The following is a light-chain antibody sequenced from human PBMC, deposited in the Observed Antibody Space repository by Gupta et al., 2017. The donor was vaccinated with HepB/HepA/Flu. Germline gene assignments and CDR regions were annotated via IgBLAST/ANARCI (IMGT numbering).Light chain of an antibody. Sequence: QLVLTQSPSASASLGASVKITCTLSSEYSTYANALHQQQPEKGPRYLMTLNSDGYHNKGDGIPERFSGSSSGAARSLISSRLQAEDDGYYSCQNWSTGFRVFGGGTKLTVL. V-gene: IGLV4-69*01. CDR2: LNSDGYH. CDR3: QNWSTGFRV. CDR1: SEYSTYA. J-gene: IGLJ3*02.